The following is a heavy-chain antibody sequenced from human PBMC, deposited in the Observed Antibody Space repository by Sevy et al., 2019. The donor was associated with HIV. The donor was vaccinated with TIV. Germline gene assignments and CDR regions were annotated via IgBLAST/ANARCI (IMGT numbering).Heavy chain of an antibody. CDR1: GGSFSGYY. J-gene: IGHJ6*02. Sequence: SDTLSLTCAVYGGSFSGYYWSWIRQPPGKGLEWIGEINHSGSTNYNPSLKSRVTISVDTSKNQFSLKLSSVTAADTAVYYCARGIAAAGALYYYYGMDVWGQGTTVTVSS. CDR2: INHSGST. D-gene: IGHD6-13*01. CDR3: ARGIAAAGALYYYYGMDV. V-gene: IGHV4-34*01.